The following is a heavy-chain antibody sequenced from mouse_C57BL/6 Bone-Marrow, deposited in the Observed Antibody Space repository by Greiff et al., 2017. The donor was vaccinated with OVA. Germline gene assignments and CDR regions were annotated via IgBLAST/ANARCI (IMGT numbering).Heavy chain of an antibody. V-gene: IGHV1-54*01. CDR3: ARSRYYGSSSWFAY. CDR2: INPGSGGT. Sequence: QVQLQQSGAELVRPGTSVKVSCKASGYAFTNYLIEWVKQRPGQGLEWIGVINPGSGGTNYNEKFKGKATLTADKSSSTAYMQLSRLTSEDSAVYFCARSRYYGSSSWFAYWGQGTLVTVSA. J-gene: IGHJ3*01. D-gene: IGHD1-1*01. CDR1: GYAFTNYL.